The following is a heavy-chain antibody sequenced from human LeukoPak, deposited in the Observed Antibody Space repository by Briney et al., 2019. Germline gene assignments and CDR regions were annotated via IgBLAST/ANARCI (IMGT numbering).Heavy chain of an antibody. J-gene: IGHJ3*02. CDR1: GFTFSSYS. CDR3: ARVGGGGYNYEAFDI. V-gene: IGHV3-21*01. CDR2: ISSSSSYI. Sequence: GGSLRLSCAASGFTFSSYSMNWVRQAPGKGLEWVSSISSSSSYIYYADSVKGRFTISRDNAKNSLYLHMNSLRAEDTAVYYCARVGGGGYNYEAFDIWGQGTMVTVSS. D-gene: IGHD5-24*01.